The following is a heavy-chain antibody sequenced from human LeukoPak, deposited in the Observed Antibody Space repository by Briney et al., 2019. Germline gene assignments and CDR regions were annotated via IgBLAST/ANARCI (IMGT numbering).Heavy chain of an antibody. J-gene: IGHJ4*02. Sequence: GGSLRLSCAASGFTFSSYAMSWVRQAPGKGLEWVSVITGNSVNTFYADSVKGRLTISRDNSKNTLYMYMNSLRAEDAAVYYCVKAASGGWYDTNFDYWGQGTLVTVSS. CDR2: ITGNSVNT. D-gene: IGHD6-19*01. CDR1: GFTFSSYA. CDR3: VKAASGGWYDTNFDY. V-gene: IGHV3-23*01.